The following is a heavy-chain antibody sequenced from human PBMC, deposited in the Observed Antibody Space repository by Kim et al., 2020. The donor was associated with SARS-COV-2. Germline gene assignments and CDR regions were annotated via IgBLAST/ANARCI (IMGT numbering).Heavy chain of an antibody. CDR1: GFTFSSYA. V-gene: IGHV3-30-3*01. J-gene: IGHJ6*02. CDR3: ARARGGNYYYGMDV. CDR2: ISYDGSNK. Sequence: GGSLRLSCAASGFTFSSYAMHWVRQAPGKGLEWVAVISYDGSNKYYADSVKGRFTISRDNSKNTLYLQMNSLRAEDTAVYYCARARGGNYYYGMDVWGQGTTVTLSS. D-gene: IGHD3-16*01.